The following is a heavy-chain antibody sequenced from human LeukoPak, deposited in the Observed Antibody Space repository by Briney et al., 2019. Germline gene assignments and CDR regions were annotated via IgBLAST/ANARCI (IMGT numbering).Heavy chain of an antibody. CDR3: ASLHDYDILTGRQNRGWFDP. Sequence: SETLSLTCTVSGGSISSSSYYWGWIRQPPGKGLEWIGSIYYSGSTYYNPSLKSRVTISVDTSKNQFSLKLSSVTAADTTVYYCASLHDYDILTGRQNRGWFDPWGQGTLVTVSS. J-gene: IGHJ5*02. V-gene: IGHV4-39*07. CDR1: GGSISSSSYY. D-gene: IGHD3-9*01. CDR2: IYYSGST.